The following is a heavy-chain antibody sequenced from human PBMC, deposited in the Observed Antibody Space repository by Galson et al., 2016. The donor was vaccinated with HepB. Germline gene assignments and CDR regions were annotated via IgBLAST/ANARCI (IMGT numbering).Heavy chain of an antibody. D-gene: IGHD3-3*01. J-gene: IGHJ6*02. Sequence: QSGAEVKKPGESLTISCEASGYIFSNYWIGWVRHMPGKGLEWMGIIYPDDSDTRYSPSLRGQVTFSVDKSVSTVYLQWSSLKASDAAIYYCAREGIRFQAPNYNYYGMDVWGQGTAVTVSS. V-gene: IGHV5-51*01. CDR1: GYIFSNYW. CDR2: IYPDDSDT. CDR3: AREGIRFQAPNYNYYGMDV.